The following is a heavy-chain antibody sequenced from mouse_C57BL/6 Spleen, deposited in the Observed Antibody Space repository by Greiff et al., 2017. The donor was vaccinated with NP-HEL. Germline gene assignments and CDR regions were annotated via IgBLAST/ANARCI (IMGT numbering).Heavy chain of an antibody. CDR3: ARGRAGTEGY. CDR1: GFTFSSYA. Sequence: EVQGVESGGGLVKPGGSLKLSCAASGFTFSSYAMSWVRQTPEKRLEWVATISDGGSYTYYPDNVKGRFTISRDNAKNNLYLQMSHLKSEDTAMYYCARGRAGTEGYWGQGTTLTVSS. D-gene: IGHD4-1*01. V-gene: IGHV5-4*01. J-gene: IGHJ2*01. CDR2: ISDGGSYT.